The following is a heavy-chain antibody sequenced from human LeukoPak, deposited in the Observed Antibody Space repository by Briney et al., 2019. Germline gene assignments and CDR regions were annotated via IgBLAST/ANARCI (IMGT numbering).Heavy chain of an antibody. J-gene: IGHJ1*01. Sequence: GGSLRLSCAASGFTFSNYEMNWVRQAPGKGLEWISHISNFGDIIHYADSVEGRFTISRDNAKNSLYLQMNSLRAEDTAVYYCARDMTTVISKYFQHWGQGTLVTVSS. CDR3: ARDMTTVISKYFQH. CDR1: GFTFSNYE. CDR2: ISNFGDII. V-gene: IGHV3-48*03. D-gene: IGHD4-17*01.